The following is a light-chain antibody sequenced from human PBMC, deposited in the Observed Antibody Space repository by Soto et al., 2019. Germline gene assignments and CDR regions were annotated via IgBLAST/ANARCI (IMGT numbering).Light chain of an antibody. V-gene: IGLV4-69*01. CDR3: QTWASGIVV. Sequence: QAVVTQSPSASASLGASVKLTCTLSSGHSSYAIAWHQQQPEKGPRYLMKLNSDGSHSKGDGIPDRFSGSSSGAERYLTISSLQSEDEADYFCQTWASGIVVFGGGTKLTAL. J-gene: IGLJ2*01. CDR2: LNSDGSH. CDR1: SGHSSYA.